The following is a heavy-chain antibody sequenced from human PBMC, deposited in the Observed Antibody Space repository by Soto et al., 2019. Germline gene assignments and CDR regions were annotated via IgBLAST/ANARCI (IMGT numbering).Heavy chain of an antibody. Sequence: EVQLVESGGGLVQPGGSLRLSCAASGFIFSSYGMNWVRQAPGKGLEWVSYISSSSSTIYYVDSVKGRFTISRDNAKNSLYLQMNSLRDEDSAVYYCARDKGLPMTGIVHYYGMDVWGQGTTVTVAS. CDR2: ISSSSSTI. CDR3: ARDKGLPMTGIVHYYGMDV. J-gene: IGHJ6*02. D-gene: IGHD6-19*01. V-gene: IGHV3-48*02. CDR1: GFIFSSYG.